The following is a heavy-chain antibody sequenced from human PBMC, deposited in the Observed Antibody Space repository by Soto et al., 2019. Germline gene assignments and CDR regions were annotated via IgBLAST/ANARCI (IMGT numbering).Heavy chain of an antibody. CDR1: GFTFSSYP. CDR2: ISNNGATT. CDR3: VKDKSAGGISVAARRGPEY. J-gene: IGHJ4*02. D-gene: IGHD3-16*01. V-gene: IGHV3-64D*06. Sequence: HPGGSLRLSCSASGFTFSSYPMHWVRQAPGKGLEYVSIISNNGATTYYADSVKGRFTISRDNSQNTLYLQMSSLRVEDTAVYYCVKDKSAGGISVAARRGPEYWGQGTLVTVSS.